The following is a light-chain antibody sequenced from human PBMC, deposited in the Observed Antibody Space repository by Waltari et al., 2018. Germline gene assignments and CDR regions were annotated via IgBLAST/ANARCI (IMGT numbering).Light chain of an antibody. CDR2: GAS. V-gene: IGKV3-15*01. CDR3: QQYYVWPQIT. Sequence: VLLTQSPASLSVSPGDTVILSCRASQSVRTNLVWYQQKAGQAPRTLIYGASTRASGVPSRFSGSGSETDFTLIISSLQSEDAAVYFCQQYYVWPQITFGGGTKLEI. J-gene: IGKJ4*01. CDR1: QSVRTN.